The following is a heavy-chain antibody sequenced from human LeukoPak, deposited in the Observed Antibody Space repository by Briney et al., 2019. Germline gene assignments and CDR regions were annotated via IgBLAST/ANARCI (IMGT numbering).Heavy chain of an antibody. CDR3: ARGGTAGAPYTWFDP. D-gene: IGHD1-26*01. CDR1: GGSISSYD. Sequence: SETLSLTCTVSGGSISSYDWSWIRQPPGKGLEWIGYIYYSGSTNYNPSLRSRVTISVDTSKSQFSLKLSSMTAADTAVYYCARGGTAGAPYTWFDPWGQGTLVTVSS. V-gene: IGHV4-59*01. J-gene: IGHJ5*02. CDR2: IYYSGST.